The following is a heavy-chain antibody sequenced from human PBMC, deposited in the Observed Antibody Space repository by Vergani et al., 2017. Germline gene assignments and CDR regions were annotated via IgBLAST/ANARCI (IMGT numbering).Heavy chain of an antibody. CDR3: AKVGATDDFDY. CDR1: GFTVSSNY. J-gene: IGHJ4*02. Sequence: EVQLVESGGGLIQPGGSLRLSCAASGFTVSSNYMSWVRQAPGKGLEWVSVIYSGGSTYYADSVKGRFTIARDNSKNTLYLQMNGLRAEDTAVYYCAKVGATDDFDYWGQGTLVTVSS. CDR2: IYSGGST. D-gene: IGHD1-26*01. V-gene: IGHV3-66*03.